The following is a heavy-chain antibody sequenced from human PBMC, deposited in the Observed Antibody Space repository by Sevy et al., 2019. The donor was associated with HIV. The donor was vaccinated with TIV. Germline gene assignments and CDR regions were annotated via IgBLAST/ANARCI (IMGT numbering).Heavy chain of an antibody. CDR1: GFTFNTHA. CDR2: ISAIGSST. J-gene: IGHJ3*01. D-gene: IGHD3-22*01. V-gene: IGHV3-23*01. CDR3: AKALNPALESMIEVTFRTLKAFDV. Sequence: GGSLRLSCAASGFTFNTHAMNWVRQAPGKGLEWVSVISAIGSSTYYVDSVKGRFTISRDNSKNTLYLQMNSLRADDTAVYYCAKALNPALESMIEVTFRTLKAFDVWGQGTMVTVSS.